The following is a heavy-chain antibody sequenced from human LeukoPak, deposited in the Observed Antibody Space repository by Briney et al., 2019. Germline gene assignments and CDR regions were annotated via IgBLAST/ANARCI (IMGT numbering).Heavy chain of an antibody. CDR3: AKGLGTTFHNWFDP. V-gene: IGHV3-23*01. J-gene: IGHJ5*02. Sequence: PGGSLRLSCAASGFTFNNFVMSWVRQAPGKGLEWVSAISGSGGSTYYADSVKGRFTISRDNSKNSLYLQMNSLRAEDTAVYYCAKGLGTTFHNWFDPWGQGTLVTVSS. CDR1: GFTFNNFV. CDR2: ISGSGGST. D-gene: IGHD2/OR15-2a*01.